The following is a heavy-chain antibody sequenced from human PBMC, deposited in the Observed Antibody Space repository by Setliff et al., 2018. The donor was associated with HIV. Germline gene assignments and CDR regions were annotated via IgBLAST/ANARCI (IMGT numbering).Heavy chain of an antibody. Sequence: PSETLSLTCAVSGYSISSGYYWGWIRQPPGKGLEWIGSIYHSGSTYYNPSLKSRVTISVDTSKNQFSLKLSSVTAADTAVYYCARFPGSLTYFDYWGQGTLVTVSS. CDR1: GYSISSGYY. D-gene: IGHD3-10*01. J-gene: IGHJ4*02. V-gene: IGHV4-38-2*01. CDR2: IYHSGST. CDR3: ARFPGSLTYFDY.